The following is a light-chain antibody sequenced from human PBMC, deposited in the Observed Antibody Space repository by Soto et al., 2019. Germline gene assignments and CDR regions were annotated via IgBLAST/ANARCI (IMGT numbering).Light chain of an antibody. CDR3: QKYNTAPLT. J-gene: IGKJ3*01. CDR1: QGISND. CDR2: AAS. Sequence: DLQMTQSPSSLSASVGDRVTITCRASQGISNDLVWYQKKPGKVPKLLIYAASTLQSGVPSRFSGSGSGTDFTLTISSLKPEEVATYYCQKYNTAPLTCGTGTKVDIK. V-gene: IGKV1-27*01.